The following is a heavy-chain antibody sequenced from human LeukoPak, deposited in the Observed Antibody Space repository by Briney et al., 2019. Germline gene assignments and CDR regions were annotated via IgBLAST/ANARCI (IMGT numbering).Heavy chain of an antibody. V-gene: IGHV3-23*01. CDR1: GFTVSSYA. Sequence: GGSLRLSCAASGFTVSSYAMSWVRQAPGKGLEWVSAISGSGGSTYYADSVKGRFTISRDNSNNTLYLQMNSLRAEDTAVYYCAKDVAAWPLGAFDIWGQQTMVTVSS. CDR2: ISGSGGST. CDR3: AKDVAAWPLGAFDI. J-gene: IGHJ3*02. D-gene: IGHD6-6*01.